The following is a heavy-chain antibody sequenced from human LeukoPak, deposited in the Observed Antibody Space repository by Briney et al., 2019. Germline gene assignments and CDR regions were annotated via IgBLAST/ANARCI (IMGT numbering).Heavy chain of an antibody. V-gene: IGHV3-21*01. Sequence: GGSLRLSCAASGFTFSSYSMNWVRQAPGKGLEWVSSISSSSSYIYYADSVKGRFTISRDNAKNSLYLQTNSLRAEDTAVYYCARDSFGVALPGGFDYWGQGTLVTVSS. CDR1: GFTFSSYS. J-gene: IGHJ4*02. CDR3: ARDSFGVALPGGFDY. CDR2: ISSSSSYI. D-gene: IGHD3-3*01.